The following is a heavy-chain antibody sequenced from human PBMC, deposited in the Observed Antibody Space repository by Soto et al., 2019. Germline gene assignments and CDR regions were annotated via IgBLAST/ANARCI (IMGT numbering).Heavy chain of an antibody. V-gene: IGHV4-31*03. J-gene: IGHJ4*02. D-gene: IGHD7-27*01. CDR3: ARSKHWDPGDY. Sequence: PSETLSLTCTVSGGSISSGGDYWRWIRQHPGKGLEWIGYIYYSGGTNYNPSLKTRVTISADTSKTQFSLKLTSVTAVDTAIYYCARSKHWDPGDYWGPGTLVTVSS. CDR1: GGSISSGGDY. CDR2: IYYSGGT.